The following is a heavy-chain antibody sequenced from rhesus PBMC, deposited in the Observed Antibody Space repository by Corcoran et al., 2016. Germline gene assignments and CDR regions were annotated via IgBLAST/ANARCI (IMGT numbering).Heavy chain of an antibody. CDR3: AKVGYSGSRDRFDF. D-gene: IGHD6-25*01. V-gene: IGHV3S5*01. Sequence: EVQLVETGGGLVQPGGSLKLSCAASGFTFSSYGMSWVRQAPGKGLEWVSAINVGGGSTYYADSVKCRCTISRDNSKNTLSLQMNGLRVEDTAVYYCAKVGYSGSRDRFDFWGQGLRVTVSS. J-gene: IGHJ3*01. CDR2: INVGGGST. CDR1: GFTFSSYG.